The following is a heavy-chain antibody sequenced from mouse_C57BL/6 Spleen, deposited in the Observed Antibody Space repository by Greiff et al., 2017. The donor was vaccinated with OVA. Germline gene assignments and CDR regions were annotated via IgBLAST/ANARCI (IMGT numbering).Heavy chain of an antibody. CDR2: IDPEDGET. D-gene: IGHD1-1*01. CDR1: GFNIKDYY. Sequence: EVKLLESGAELVKPGASVKLSCTASGFNIKDYYMHWVKQRTEQGLEWIGRIDPEDGETKYAPKFQGKATITADTSSNTAYLQLSSLTSEDTAVYYCARSDYYGSSYGWFAYWGQGTLVTVSA. V-gene: IGHV14-2*01. CDR3: ARSDYYGSSYGWFAY. J-gene: IGHJ3*01.